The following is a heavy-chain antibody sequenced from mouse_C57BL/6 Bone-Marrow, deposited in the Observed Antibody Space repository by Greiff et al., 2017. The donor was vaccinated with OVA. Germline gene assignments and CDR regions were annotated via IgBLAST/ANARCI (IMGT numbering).Heavy chain of an antibody. V-gene: IGHV1-82*01. D-gene: IGHD1-1*01. Sequence: VQLQQSGPELVKPGASVKISCKASGYAFSSSWMNWVKQRPGKGLEWIGRIYPGDGDTNYNGKFKGKATLTADKSSSTAYMQLSSLTSEDSAVYFCARYGTTVVDFDYWGQGTTLTVSS. CDR1: GYAFSSSW. CDR2: IYPGDGDT. J-gene: IGHJ2*01. CDR3: ARYGTTVVDFDY.